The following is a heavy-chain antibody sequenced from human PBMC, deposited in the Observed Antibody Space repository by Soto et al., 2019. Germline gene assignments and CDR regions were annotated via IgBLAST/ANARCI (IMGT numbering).Heavy chain of an antibody. D-gene: IGHD3-9*01. CDR3: ARDLRQDYDILTGVFDY. CDR2: MYYSGCYSWST. V-gene: IGHV4-39*02. CDR1: GGSMSSSSYY. Sequence: SETLSLTCTVSGGSMSSSSYYWGWIRQPPGKGLEWIASMYYSGCYSWSTYYNPSVTSRVTISVDTSKNQFSLKVSSVTAADKAVYYCARDLRQDYDILTGVFDYWGQGTLVTVSS. J-gene: IGHJ4*02.